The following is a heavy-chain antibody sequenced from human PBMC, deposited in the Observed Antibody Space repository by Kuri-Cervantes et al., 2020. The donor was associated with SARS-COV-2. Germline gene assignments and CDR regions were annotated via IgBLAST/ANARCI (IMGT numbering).Heavy chain of an antibody. CDR2: IYHSGST. Sequence: ESLKISCTVSGGSISSSSYYWGWIRQPPGKGLEWIGSIYHSGSTYYNPSLKSRVTMSVDTSKNQFSLKLSSVTAADTAVYYCARGLPGLDAFDIWGQGTMVTVSS. V-gene: IGHV4-39*07. CDR3: ARGLPGLDAFDI. J-gene: IGHJ3*02. CDR1: GGSISSSSYY.